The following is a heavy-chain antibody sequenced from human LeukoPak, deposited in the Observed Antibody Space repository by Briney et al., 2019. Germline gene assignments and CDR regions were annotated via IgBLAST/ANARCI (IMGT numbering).Heavy chain of an antibody. J-gene: IGHJ5*02. V-gene: IGHV3-23*01. CDR3: AKSPRSAADNWFDP. Sequence: GGSLRLSCAASGFTLSTYAMNWVRQAPGKGLEWVSGISAGGGSTYYADSVKGRFTISRDNSKNTLYLQMNNLTVEDTAVYYCAKSPRSAADNWFDPWGQGTLVTVSS. CDR2: ISAGGGST. D-gene: IGHD6-13*01. CDR1: GFTLSTYA.